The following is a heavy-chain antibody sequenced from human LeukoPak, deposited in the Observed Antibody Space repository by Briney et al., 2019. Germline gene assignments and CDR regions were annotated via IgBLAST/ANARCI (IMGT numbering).Heavy chain of an antibody. J-gene: IGHJ5*02. V-gene: IGHV3-33*01. CDR3: ARDYGDYRNWFDP. CDR1: GFTFSSYG. Sequence: GGSLRLSCAASGFTFSSYGMHWVRQAPGKGLEWVAVIWYDGSNKYYADSVKGRFTISRDNSKNTLYLQMNSLRAEDTAVYYCARDYGDYRNWFDPWGQGTLVTVSS. CDR2: IWYDGSNK. D-gene: IGHD4-17*01.